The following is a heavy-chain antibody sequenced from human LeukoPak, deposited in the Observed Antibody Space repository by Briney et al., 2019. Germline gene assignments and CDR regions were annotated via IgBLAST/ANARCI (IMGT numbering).Heavy chain of an antibody. CDR3: ARGELGYGDYLTNWFDP. V-gene: IGHV4-34*01. D-gene: IGHD4-17*01. J-gene: IGHJ5*02. CDR1: GGSFNFYF. CDR2: IDNRGST. Sequence: SETLSLTCTVSGGSFNFYFWHWIRQPSGKGLEWLADIDNRGSTQYNPSLRGRGTISVDTSRNHVSLRLTSVTAADTAVYYCARGELGYGDYLTNWFDPWGQGTLVTVSS.